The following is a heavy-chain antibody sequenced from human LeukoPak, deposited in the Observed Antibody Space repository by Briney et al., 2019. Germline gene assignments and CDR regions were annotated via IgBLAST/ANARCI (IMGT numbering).Heavy chain of an antibody. CDR2: ILNSGTTT. D-gene: IGHD5-12*01. CDR1: GFTFSSYE. CDR3: ARGYSSYYPDAFDI. J-gene: IGHJ3*02. Sequence: GGSLRLSCAASGFTFSSYEMNWVRQAPGKGLEWVSYILNSGTTTYYADSVKGRFTISRDNAKNSLYLQMNSLRAEDTGVYYCARGYSSYYPDAFDIWGQGTMVTVSS. V-gene: IGHV3-48*03.